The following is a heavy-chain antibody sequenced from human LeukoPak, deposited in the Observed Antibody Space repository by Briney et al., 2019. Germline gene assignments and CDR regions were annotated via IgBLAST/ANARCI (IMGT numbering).Heavy chain of an antibody. CDR3: TRAYYSRSSGYYHGMDV. CDR1: GFIFDDYT. CDR2: ISWDGGFT. J-gene: IGHJ6*02. D-gene: IGHD3-22*01. V-gene: IGHV3-43*01. Sequence: GGSLRLSCTTSGFIFDDYTMHWVRQAPGQGLEWVSLISWDGGFTNFAESVKGRFIISRDNSKNSLYLQMNSLRTEDTALYYCTRAYYSRSSGYYHGMDVWGQGTTVTVSS.